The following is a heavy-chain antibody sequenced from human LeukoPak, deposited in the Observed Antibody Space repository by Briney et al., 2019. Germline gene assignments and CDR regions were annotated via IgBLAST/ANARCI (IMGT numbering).Heavy chain of an antibody. Sequence: SETLSLTCTVSGGSISSYYWSWIRQPPGKGLEWIGYIYYSGSTNYNPSLKSRVTISVDTSKNQFSLKLSSVTAADTAVYYCARTSSGYYSLFDYWGQRTLVTVSS. D-gene: IGHD3-22*01. CDR3: ARTSSGYYSLFDY. CDR2: IYYSGST. CDR1: GGSISSYY. J-gene: IGHJ4*02. V-gene: IGHV4-59*01.